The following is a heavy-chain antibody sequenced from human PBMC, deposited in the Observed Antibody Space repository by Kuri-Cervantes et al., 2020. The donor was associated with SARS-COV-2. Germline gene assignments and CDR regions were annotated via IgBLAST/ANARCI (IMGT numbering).Heavy chain of an antibody. CDR2: TYYRSKWYN. V-gene: IGHV6-1*01. D-gene: IGHD2-15*01. CDR1: GDSVSSNSAA. CDR3: ARRVVAWFDP. J-gene: IGHJ5*02. Sequence: LRLSCAISGDSVSSNSAAWNWIRQSPSRGLEWLGRTYYRSKWYNDYAVSVKSRITINPDTSKNQFSLKLSSVTAADTAVYYCARRVVAWFDPWGQGTLVTVSS.